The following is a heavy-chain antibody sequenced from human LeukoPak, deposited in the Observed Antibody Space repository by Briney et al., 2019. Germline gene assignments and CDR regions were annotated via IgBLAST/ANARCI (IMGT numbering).Heavy chain of an antibody. CDR1: GFTFSSYA. J-gene: IGHJ4*02. V-gene: IGHV3-23*01. CDR3: ANLEVGYFDY. D-gene: IGHD1-26*01. Sequence: GGSLRLSCAASGFTFSSYAMSWVRQAPGKGLEWVSAIGGSGGSTYYADSVKGRFTISRDNSKNTLYLQMNSLRAEDTAVYYCANLEVGYFDYWGQGTLVTVSS. CDR2: IGGSGGST.